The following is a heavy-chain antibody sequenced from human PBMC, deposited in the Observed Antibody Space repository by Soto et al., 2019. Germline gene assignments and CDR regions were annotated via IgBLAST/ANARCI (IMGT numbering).Heavy chain of an antibody. Sequence: PGGSLRLSCAASGFNFSNHWMHWVRQRPGEGLVWVSPITSDGKSEAYAESVKGRFAISRDNAKNTLYLQMNGLTAEDTAVYYCARESGDWPLNWFDPWGLGTLVTVSS. J-gene: IGHJ5*02. CDR1: GFNFSNHW. D-gene: IGHD2-21*02. CDR3: ARESGDWPLNWFDP. CDR2: ITSDGKSE. V-gene: IGHV3-74*01.